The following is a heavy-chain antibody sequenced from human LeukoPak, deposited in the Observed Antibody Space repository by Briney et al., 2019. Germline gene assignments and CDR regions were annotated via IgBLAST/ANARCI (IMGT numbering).Heavy chain of an antibody. J-gene: IGHJ4*02. D-gene: IGHD1-26*01. CDR2: INWNGGST. Sequence: GGSLRLSCAASGFTFDDYGMSWVRQAPGKGLEWVSGINWNGGSTGYADSVKGRFTISRDNAKNSLYLQMNSLRAEDTALYHCARGSHTRGSGSYYSNYYFDYWGQGTLVTVSS. V-gene: IGHV3-20*01. CDR3: ARGSHTRGSGSYYSNYYFDY. CDR1: GFTFDDYG.